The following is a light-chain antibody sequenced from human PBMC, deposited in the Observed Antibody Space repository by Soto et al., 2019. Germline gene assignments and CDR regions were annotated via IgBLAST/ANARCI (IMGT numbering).Light chain of an antibody. CDR2: GAS. J-gene: IGKJ4*01. Sequence: EIVLTQSPGTLSVSPGERATLSCRASQSVGSSLAWYQQKPGQAPRLLIYGASSRATGIPDRFSGSGSGTDFTPTISRLEPEDFAVYYCQQYGSSPPPFGGGTKVDIK. V-gene: IGKV3-20*01. CDR3: QQYGSSPPP. CDR1: QSVGSS.